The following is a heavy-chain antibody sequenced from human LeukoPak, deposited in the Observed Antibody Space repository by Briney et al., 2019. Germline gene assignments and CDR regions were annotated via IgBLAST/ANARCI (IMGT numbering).Heavy chain of an antibody. V-gene: IGHV3-7*03. CDR2: IKQDGSEK. CDR1: GFTFSSYW. J-gene: IGHJ1*01. CDR3: ASLSWGAVAGTVSYFQH. Sequence: GGSLRLSCAASGFTFSSYWMSWVRQAPGKGLEWVANIKQDGSEKYYVDSVKGRFTISRDNAKNSLYLQMNSLRAEDTAVYYCASLSWGAVAGTVSYFQHWGQGTLVTVSS. D-gene: IGHD6-19*01.